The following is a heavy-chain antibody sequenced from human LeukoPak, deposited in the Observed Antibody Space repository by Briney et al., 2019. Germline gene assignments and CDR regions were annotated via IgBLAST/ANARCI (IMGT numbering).Heavy chain of an antibody. Sequence: ASVKVSCKASGYTFSVYFMNWVRQAPGQGLEWMGWMNPNSGDTNYAQRFPGRVTMTRDTSISTAYMELSSLRYDDTAVYYCARMLCSGGKCYSDYWGQGTLVTVSS. CDR2: MNPNSGDT. J-gene: IGHJ4*02. V-gene: IGHV1-2*02. CDR3: ARMLCSGGKCYSDY. CDR1: GYTFSVYF. D-gene: IGHD2-15*01.